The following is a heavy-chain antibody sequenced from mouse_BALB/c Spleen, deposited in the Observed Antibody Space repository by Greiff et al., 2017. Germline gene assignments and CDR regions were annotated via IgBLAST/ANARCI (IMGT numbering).Heavy chain of an antibody. Sequence: EVQRVESGGGLVKPGGSLKLSCAASGFTFSDYYMYWVRQTPEKRLEWVATISDGGSYTYYPDSVKGRFTISRDNAKNNLYLQMSSLKSEDTAMYYCARAYGNPYAMDYWGQGTSVTVSS. CDR1: GFTFSDYY. CDR2: ISDGGSYT. D-gene: IGHD2-10*02. V-gene: IGHV5-4*02. J-gene: IGHJ4*01. CDR3: ARAYGNPYAMDY.